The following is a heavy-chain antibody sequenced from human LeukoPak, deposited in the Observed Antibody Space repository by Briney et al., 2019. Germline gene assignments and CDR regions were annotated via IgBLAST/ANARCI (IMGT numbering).Heavy chain of an antibody. CDR3: STGYSSGWLPFGY. Sequence: SQTLSLTCTVSGGSISSGGYYWSWIRQHPGKGLEWIGYIYYSGSTYYNPSLKSRVTISVDTSKNQFSLKLSSVTAADTAVYYCSTGYSSGWLPFGYWGQGTLVPVSS. CDR2: IYYSGST. CDR1: GGSISSGGYY. D-gene: IGHD6-19*01. J-gene: IGHJ4*02. V-gene: IGHV4-31*03.